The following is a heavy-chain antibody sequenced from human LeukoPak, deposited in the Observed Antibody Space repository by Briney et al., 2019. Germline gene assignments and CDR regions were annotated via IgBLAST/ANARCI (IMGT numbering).Heavy chain of an antibody. CDR2: IYYSGST. CDR3: ARLLGGATTA. CDR1: GGSISSYY. J-gene: IGHJ5*02. D-gene: IGHD1-26*01. V-gene: IGHV4-59*08. Sequence: SETLSLTCTVSGGSISSYYWSWIRQPPGKGLEWIGYIYYSGSTNYSPSLKSRATISVDSSKNQFSLRLSSVTAADRAVYYCARLLGGATTAWGQGTLVTVSS.